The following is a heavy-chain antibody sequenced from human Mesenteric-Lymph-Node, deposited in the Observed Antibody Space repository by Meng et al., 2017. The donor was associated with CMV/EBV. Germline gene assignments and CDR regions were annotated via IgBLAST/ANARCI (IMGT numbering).Heavy chain of an antibody. J-gene: IGHJ4*02. CDR2: IDYAGST. CDR1: GDSISRGSYY. Sequence: SVSGDSISRGSYYWDWIRQPPGKGLEWIGSIDYAGSTYYNPSLKSRVTISGDTSKNQFSLKFTSVSAADTAVYYCARRLSIGWFYDYWGQGTLVTVSS. D-gene: IGHD2-15*01. V-gene: IGHV4-39*01. CDR3: ARRLSIGWFYDY.